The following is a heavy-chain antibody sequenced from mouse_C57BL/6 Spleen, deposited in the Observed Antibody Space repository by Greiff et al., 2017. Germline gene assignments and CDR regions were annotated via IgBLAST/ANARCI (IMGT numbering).Heavy chain of an antibody. Sequence: QVQLQQSGAELARPGASVKMSCKASGYTFTSYTMHWVKQRPGPGLEWIGYITPSSGYTKYNQKFKDKATLTADKSSSTAYMQLSSLPSQDSAVYYVALYYDYDGDYWGQGTTLTVSS. CDR2: ITPSSGYT. D-gene: IGHD2-4*01. CDR1: GYTFTSYT. J-gene: IGHJ2*01. CDR3: ALYYDYDGDY. V-gene: IGHV1-4*01.